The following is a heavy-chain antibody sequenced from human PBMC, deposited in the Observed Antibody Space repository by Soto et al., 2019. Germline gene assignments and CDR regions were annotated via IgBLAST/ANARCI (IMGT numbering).Heavy chain of an antibody. J-gene: IGHJ4*02. CDR3: ARLGPPYVDTAMGVFDY. CDR1: GGSISSSSYY. CDR2: IYYSGST. D-gene: IGHD5-18*01. Sequence: SETLSLTCTVSGGSISSSSYYWGWIRQPPGKGLEWIGSIYYSGSTYYNPSLKSRVTISVDTSKNQFSLKLSSVTAADTAVYYCARLGPPYVDTAMGVFDYWGQGTLVTVSS. V-gene: IGHV4-39*01.